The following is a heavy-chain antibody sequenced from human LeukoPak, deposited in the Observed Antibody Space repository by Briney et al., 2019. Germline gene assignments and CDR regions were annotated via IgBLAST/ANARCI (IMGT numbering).Heavy chain of an antibody. D-gene: IGHD4-17*01. Sequence: PGRSLSLSCAASGFTSSSYAIHWVRQAPGKGLEWVAVISYDGSNKYYADSVKGRFTISRDNSKNTLYLQMNSLRAEDTAVYYCARETGSAVGSTDFDYWGQGSLVTVST. CDR1: GFTSSSYA. CDR3: ARETGSAVGSTDFDY. V-gene: IGHV3-30-3*01. CDR2: ISYDGSNK. J-gene: IGHJ4*02.